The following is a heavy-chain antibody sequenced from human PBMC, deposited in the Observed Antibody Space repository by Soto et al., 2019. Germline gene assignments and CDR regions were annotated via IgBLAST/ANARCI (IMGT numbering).Heavy chain of an antibody. V-gene: IGHV1-69*14. CDR1: GGTFSSYA. CDR2: IIPIFGTA. Sequence: QVQLVQSGAEVKKPGSSVKVSCKASGGTFSSYAISWVRQAPGQGLEWMGGIIPIFGTANYAQKFQGRVTITAENSTRTAKWGLSSLRSGDRALYYCARPTNSKDSSGYSPLGKPFDIWAKGKRVTFSS. D-gene: IGHD3-22*01. J-gene: IGHJ3*02. CDR3: ARPTNSKDSSGYSPLGKPFDI.